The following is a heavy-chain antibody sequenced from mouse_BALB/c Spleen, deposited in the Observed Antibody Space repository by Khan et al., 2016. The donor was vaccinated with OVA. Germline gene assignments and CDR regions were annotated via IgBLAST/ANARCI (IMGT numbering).Heavy chain of an antibody. J-gene: IGHJ4*01. V-gene: IGHV2-6-1*01. D-gene: IGHD2-10*01. Sequence: VELVESGPGLVALSQSLSITCTISGFSLTNYGVHWVRQPPGKGLEWLVVIWSDGSTTYNSALKSRLTITKDNSKSQVFLEMNSLQTDDTAMYFCARQPYYHYNIMDYWGQGTSVTVSS. CDR3: ARQPYYHYNIMDY. CDR2: IWSDGST. CDR1: GFSLTNYG.